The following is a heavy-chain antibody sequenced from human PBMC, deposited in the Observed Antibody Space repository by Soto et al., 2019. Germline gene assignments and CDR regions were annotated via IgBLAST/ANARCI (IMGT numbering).Heavy chain of an antibody. V-gene: IGHV4-34*01. CDR3: ARGKPSGYRFGPRNCCYYGLDV. Sequence: ETLSLTCAVLKASRGDHDWAWLGPTADKGLEWVGEVHPSGSTDYNPSLKSRLTWSLDTSKNQFTLKVASVTAADTAVYFCARGKPSGYRFGPRNCCYYGLDVWGPGTTVTVSS. J-gene: IGHJ6*02. CDR1: KASRGDHD. D-gene: IGHD5-18*01. CDR2: VHPSGST.